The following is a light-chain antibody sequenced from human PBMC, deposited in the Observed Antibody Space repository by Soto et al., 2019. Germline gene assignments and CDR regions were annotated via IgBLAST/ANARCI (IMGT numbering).Light chain of an antibody. J-gene: IGLJ1*01. Sequence: QSALTQPASVSGSPGQSITISCTGTSSDVGAYNSVSWYQQHPHKAPRLVIYDVSSRPSGVSDRFSGSKSGNTASLTISGLHTEDEADYYCSSYTSDSTYLFGTGTKVTVL. CDR3: SSYTSDSTYL. CDR2: DVS. V-gene: IGLV2-14*03. CDR1: SSDVGAYNS.